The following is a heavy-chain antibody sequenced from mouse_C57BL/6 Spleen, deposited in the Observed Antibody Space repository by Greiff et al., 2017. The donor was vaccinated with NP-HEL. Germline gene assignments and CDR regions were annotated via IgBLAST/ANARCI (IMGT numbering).Heavy chain of an antibody. D-gene: IGHD1-1*01. CDR2: IWTCGGT. V-gene: IGHV2-9-1*01. Sequence: QVQLKQSGPGLVAPSQCLSISCTVSGFSLPSSSISWVRQPPGKGLEWLGVIWTCGGTNYNLALKSRLSICKDNSKSQVFLQMNSLHTDDTARYYCARNGGEVGYFGVWGTGTTVTVSS. CDR3: ARNGGEVGYFGV. CDR1: GFSLPSSS. J-gene: IGHJ1*03.